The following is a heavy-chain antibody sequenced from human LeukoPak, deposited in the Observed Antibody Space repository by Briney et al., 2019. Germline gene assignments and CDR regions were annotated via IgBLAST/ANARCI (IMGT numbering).Heavy chain of an antibody. V-gene: IGHV1-69*04. J-gene: IGHJ6*02. D-gene: IGHD3-22*01. Sequence: SVKVSCKASGGTFSSYAISWVRQAPGQGLEWMGRIIPILGIANYAQKFQGRVTITADKSTSTAYMELSSLRSEDTAVYYCARDYYDSSGYAPYYYYGMDVWGQGTTVTVSS. CDR2: IIPILGIA. CDR1: GGTFSSYA. CDR3: ARDYYDSSGYAPYYYYGMDV.